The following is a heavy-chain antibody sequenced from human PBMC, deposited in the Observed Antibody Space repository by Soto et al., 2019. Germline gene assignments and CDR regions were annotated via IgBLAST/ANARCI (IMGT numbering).Heavy chain of an antibody. CDR2: INPSGGST. CDR1: GYTFTSYY. J-gene: IGHJ5*02. V-gene: IGHV1-46*01. D-gene: IGHD6-13*01. CDR3: ARVKTGIAAAGTTGGFDP. Sequence: ASVKVSCKASGYTFTSYYMHWVRQAPGQGLEWMGIINPSGGSTSYAQKFQGRVTMTRDTSTSTVYVELSSLRSEDTAVYYCARVKTGIAAAGTTGGFDPWGQGTLVTVS.